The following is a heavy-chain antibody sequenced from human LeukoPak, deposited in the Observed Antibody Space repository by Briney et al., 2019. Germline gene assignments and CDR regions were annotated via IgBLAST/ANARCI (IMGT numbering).Heavy chain of an antibody. Sequence: ASVKVSCKASGYTFTSYYMHWVRQAPGQGLEWMGIINPSGGSTSYAQKFQGRVTMTTDTSTSTAYMELRSLRSDDTAVYYCARVLGLLGLPGSGSYYFNGMDVWGQGTTVTVSS. J-gene: IGHJ6*02. CDR3: ARVLGLLGLPGSGSYYFNGMDV. D-gene: IGHD3-10*01. CDR1: GYTFTSYY. CDR2: INPSGGST. V-gene: IGHV1-46*01.